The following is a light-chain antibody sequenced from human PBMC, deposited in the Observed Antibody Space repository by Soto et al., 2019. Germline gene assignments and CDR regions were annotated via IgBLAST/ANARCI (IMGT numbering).Light chain of an antibody. CDR3: AAWDDILNAVV. Sequence: HSVLTQPPSASGTTGQRVTISCSGSSSNVGRNTVNWYQQLPGTAPKLLIYSNNQRPSGVPDRFSGSKSGTSASLAISGLQTEDEADYYCAAWDDILNAVVFGGGTNLTVL. CDR2: SNN. V-gene: IGLV1-44*01. J-gene: IGLJ2*01. CDR1: SSNVGRNT.